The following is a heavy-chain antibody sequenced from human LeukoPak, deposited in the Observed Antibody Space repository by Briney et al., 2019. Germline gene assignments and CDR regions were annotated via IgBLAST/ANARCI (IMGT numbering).Heavy chain of an antibody. J-gene: IGHJ4*02. Sequence: GGSLRLSCAASGFTFISYAIHWVRQAPGKGLEWVAVISFHGTDSFYADSVKGRFTISRDNSKNTLYLQMNSLRAEDTAVYYCAKSGGAIIFVDYWGQGTLVTVSS. CDR1: GFTFISYA. V-gene: IGHV3-30*04. CDR3: AKSGGAIIFVDY. D-gene: IGHD3-16*02. CDR2: ISFHGTDS.